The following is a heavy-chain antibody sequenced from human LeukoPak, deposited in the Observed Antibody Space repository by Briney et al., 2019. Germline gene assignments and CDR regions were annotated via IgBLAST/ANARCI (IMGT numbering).Heavy chain of an antibody. D-gene: IGHD3-9*01. CDR1: GVSISNYY. J-gene: IGHJ4*02. V-gene: IGHV4-4*08. CDR2: VYNSGRT. CDR3: ARGYFY. Sequence: SETLSLTCIVSGVSISNYYWSWIRQPPGKGLEWIGYVYNSGRTSYNPYLKGRVSISADTPKNQFSLKLTSVTAADTAVYYCARGYFYWGQGALVTVSS.